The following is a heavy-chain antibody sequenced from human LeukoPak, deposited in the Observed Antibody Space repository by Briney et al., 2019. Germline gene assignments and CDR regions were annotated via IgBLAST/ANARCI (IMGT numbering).Heavy chain of an antibody. CDR3: SGGSGPKRGMDV. V-gene: IGHV4-59*01. CDR1: GGSISSYY. CDR2: IYYSGST. D-gene: IGHD3-10*01. J-gene: IGHJ6*02. Sequence: SETLPLTCTVSGGSISSYYWSWIRQPPGKGLEWIGYIYYSGSTNYNSSLKSRVTISVDTSKNQFSLKLSSVTAADTAVYYCSGGSGPKRGMDVWGQGTTVTVSS.